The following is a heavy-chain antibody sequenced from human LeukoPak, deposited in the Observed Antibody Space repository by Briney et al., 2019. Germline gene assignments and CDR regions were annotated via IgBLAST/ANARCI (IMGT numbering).Heavy chain of an antibody. CDR2: IYYTGIT. CDR3: ARLHSSRAEEFDP. V-gene: IGHV4-59*13. CDR1: GGSISGYY. Sequence: PSETLSLTYTVSGGSISGYYWSWIRQSPGKGLEWIRYIYYTGITAYNPSLGSRVTISVDRSNNQFSLRLTSVTAADTAVYYCARLHSSRAEEFDPWGQGTLVTVSS. J-gene: IGHJ5*02.